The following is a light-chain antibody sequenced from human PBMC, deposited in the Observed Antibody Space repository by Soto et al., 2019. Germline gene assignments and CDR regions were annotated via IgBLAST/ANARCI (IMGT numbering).Light chain of an antibody. CDR2: KTS. V-gene: IGKV1-5*03. CDR1: QSISIW. Sequence: DIQMTQSPSTLSASVGDRVTITCRASQSISIWLAGYQQKPGKAPNLLIYKTSSLEMGVPSRFSGSGSETEFTITISSLQPDDFATYYRKHYDDYCCTVGQGTKVEIK. J-gene: IGKJ1*01. CDR3: KHYDDYCCT.